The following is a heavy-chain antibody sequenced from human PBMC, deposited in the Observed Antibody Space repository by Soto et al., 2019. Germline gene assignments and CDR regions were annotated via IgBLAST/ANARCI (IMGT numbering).Heavy chain of an antibody. D-gene: IGHD3-22*01. CDR3: AKSRYSDSSGDFYDY. Sequence: QAGGSLRLSCAASGFTFNNYAMSWVRQAPGKGLEWVSGIGGSGRTTYYADSVKGRFTISRDNSNNTLFLQMNSLRAEDTAVYYCAKSRYSDSSGDFYDYWGQGTLVTVSS. J-gene: IGHJ4*02. CDR2: IGGSGRTT. V-gene: IGHV3-23*01. CDR1: GFTFNNYA.